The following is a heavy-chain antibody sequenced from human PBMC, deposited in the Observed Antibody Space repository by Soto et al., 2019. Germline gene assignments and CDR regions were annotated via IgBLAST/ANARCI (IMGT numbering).Heavy chain of an antibody. D-gene: IGHD5-18*01. CDR1: GGSVSSGSYY. J-gene: IGHJ4*02. CDR3: ARDSRYGSFDY. V-gene: IGHV4-61*01. CDR2: IYYSGST. Sequence: QVQLQESGPGLVKPSETLSLTCTVSGGSVSSGSYYWSWIRQPPGKGLEWIGYIYYSGSTNYNPSRKSRVTIAVDTSKNQFSLKLSSVTAADTAVYYCARDSRYGSFDYWGQGTLVTVSS.